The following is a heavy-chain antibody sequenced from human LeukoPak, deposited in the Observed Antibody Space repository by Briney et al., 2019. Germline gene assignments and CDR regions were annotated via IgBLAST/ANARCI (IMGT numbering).Heavy chain of an antibody. CDR1: GFTVSSNY. CDR3: ARESITGDRDFDY. D-gene: IGHD7-27*01. J-gene: IGHJ4*02. Sequence: GGSLRLSCAASGFTVSSNYMSWVRQAPGRGLEWLSYISSGSRTIFYGDSVKGRFIISRDNTKNSLYLLMNSLRADDTAVYYCARESITGDRDFDYWGQGTLITVSS. CDR2: ISSGSRTI. V-gene: IGHV3-48*01.